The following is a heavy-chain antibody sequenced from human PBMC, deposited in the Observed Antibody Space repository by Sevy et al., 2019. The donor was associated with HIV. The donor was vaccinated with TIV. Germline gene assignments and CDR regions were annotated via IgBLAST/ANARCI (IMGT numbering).Heavy chain of an antibody. CDR3: ARYYYGSGKYYFDY. Sequence: SETLSLTCTVSGGSISSGTYYWTWIRQPAGKGLEWIGRIYTSGITNYNPSLKSPVTISLDTSKNQFSLNLSSVTAADTAVYYCARYYYGSGKYYFDYWGQGTLVTVSS. J-gene: IGHJ4*02. D-gene: IGHD3-10*01. V-gene: IGHV4-61*02. CDR2: IYTSGIT. CDR1: GGSISSGTYY.